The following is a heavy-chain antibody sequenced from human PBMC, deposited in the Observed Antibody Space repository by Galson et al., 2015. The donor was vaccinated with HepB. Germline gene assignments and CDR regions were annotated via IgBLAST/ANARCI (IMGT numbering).Heavy chain of an antibody. Sequence: SLRLSCAASGFTFSDHYMDWVRQAPGKGLEWVGRTRNKANSYTTEYAASVKGRFTISRDDSKNSLYLQMNSLKTEDTAVYYCASLNYYDSSGYSHWGQGTLVTVSS. CDR1: GFTFSDHY. D-gene: IGHD3-22*01. CDR3: ASLNYYDSSGYSH. J-gene: IGHJ4*02. V-gene: IGHV3-72*01. CDR2: TRNKANSYTT.